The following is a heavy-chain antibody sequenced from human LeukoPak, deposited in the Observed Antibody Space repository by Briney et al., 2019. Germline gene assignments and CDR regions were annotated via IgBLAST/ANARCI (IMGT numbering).Heavy chain of an antibody. CDR2: ISPYNGNT. Sequence: GASVKVSCKASGYSFTSYGISWVRQAPGQGLEWMGWISPYNGNTNYAQKLQGRVTMTTDTSTSTAYMELRSLRSDDTAVYYCARGRRILGGPENAGDFFDFWGQGSLVTVSS. CDR1: GYSFTSYG. V-gene: IGHV1-18*01. CDR3: ARGRRILGGPENAGDFFDF. J-gene: IGHJ4*01. D-gene: IGHD3-16*01.